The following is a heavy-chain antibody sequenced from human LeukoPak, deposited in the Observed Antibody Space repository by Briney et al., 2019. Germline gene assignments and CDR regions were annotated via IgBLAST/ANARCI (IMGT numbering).Heavy chain of an antibody. CDR2: ISGSGGST. CDR1: GFTFSSYA. CDR3: AKVHLHIYCSGGSCYSNAFDI. J-gene: IGHJ3*02. Sequence: LAGGSLRLSCAASGFTFSSYAMSWVRQAPGKGLEWVSAISGSGGSTYYADSVKGRFTISRDNSKNTLYLQMNSLRAEDTAVYYCAKVHLHIYCSGGSCYSNAFDIWGQGTMVTVSS. D-gene: IGHD2-15*01. V-gene: IGHV3-23*01.